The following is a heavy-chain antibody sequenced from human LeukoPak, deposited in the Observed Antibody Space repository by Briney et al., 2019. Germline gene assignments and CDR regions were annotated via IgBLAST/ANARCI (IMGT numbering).Heavy chain of an antibody. J-gene: IGHJ3*02. CDR2: ISGSGGSI. CDR3: AKGLPDSSVPGAFDI. CDR1: GFTVSSNY. D-gene: IGHD3-22*01. V-gene: IGHV3-23*01. Sequence: GGSLRLSCAASGFTVSSNYMSWVRQAPVKGLEWVSAISGSGGSIYYADSVKGRFTISRDNSKNTLYLQMNSLRAEDPAVYYCAKGLPDSSVPGAFDIWGQGTMVTVSS.